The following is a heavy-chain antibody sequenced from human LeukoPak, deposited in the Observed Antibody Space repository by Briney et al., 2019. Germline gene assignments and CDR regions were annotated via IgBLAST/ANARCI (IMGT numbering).Heavy chain of an antibody. Sequence: PGGSLRLSCAASGFAFSSYSMNWVRQAPGKGLEWVSSISSSSSYIYYADSVKGRFTISRDNAKNSLYLQMNSLRAEDTAVYYCARDNPKQYSGSYYGDLGYYGMDVWGQGTTVTVSS. J-gene: IGHJ6*02. V-gene: IGHV3-21*01. CDR1: GFAFSSYS. CDR3: ARDNPKQYSGSYYGDLGYYGMDV. CDR2: ISSSSSYI. D-gene: IGHD1-26*01.